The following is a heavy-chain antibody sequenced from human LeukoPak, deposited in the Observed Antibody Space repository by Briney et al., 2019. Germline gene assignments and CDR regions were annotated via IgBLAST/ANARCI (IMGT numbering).Heavy chain of an antibody. CDR2: ISYDGSNK. Sequence: GGSLRLSCAASGFTFSSYAMHWVRQAPGKGLEWVAVISYDGSNKYYADSVKGRFTISRDNSKNTLYPQMNSLRAEDTAVYYCARDKVAVAGTGIDYWGQGTLVTVSS. CDR3: ARDKVAVAGTGIDY. V-gene: IGHV3-30-3*01. CDR1: GFTFSSYA. J-gene: IGHJ4*02. D-gene: IGHD6-19*01.